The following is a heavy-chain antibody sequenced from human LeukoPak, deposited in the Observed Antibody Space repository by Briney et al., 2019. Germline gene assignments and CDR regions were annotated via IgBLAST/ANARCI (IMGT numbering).Heavy chain of an antibody. CDR2: IIPIFGTA. Sequence: SVKVSCKASGGTFSSYAISWVRQAPGQGLEWMGGIIPIFGTANYAQKFQGRVTITRDTSASTAYMELSSLRSEDTAVYYCASTGGLRYFDWLSPETYYFDYWGQGTLVTVSS. V-gene: IGHV1-69*05. CDR3: ASTGGLRYFDWLSPETYYFDY. CDR1: GGTFSSYA. J-gene: IGHJ4*02. D-gene: IGHD3-9*01.